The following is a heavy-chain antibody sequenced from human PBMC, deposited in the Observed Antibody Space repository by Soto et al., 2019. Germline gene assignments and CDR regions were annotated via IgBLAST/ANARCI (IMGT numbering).Heavy chain of an antibody. J-gene: IGHJ4*03. CDR1: EFTFSSYY. V-gene: IGHV3-23*01. D-gene: IGHD2-21*01. Sequence: PVVSGILSCLCCEFTFSSYYMDLFRQAPGKGLEWVSLITSGGGGANYADSVKGRFTISRDNSKNTLYLQMNSLRAEDRAIYHCVKEGRDRHSRGYFDLWGRGTMVTVSS. CDR3: VKEGRDRHSRGYFDL. CDR2: ITSGGGGA.